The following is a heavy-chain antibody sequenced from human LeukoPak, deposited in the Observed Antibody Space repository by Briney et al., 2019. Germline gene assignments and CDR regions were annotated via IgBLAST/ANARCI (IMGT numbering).Heavy chain of an antibody. J-gene: IGHJ5*02. CDR3: ARLGIAAAGAGWFDP. V-gene: IGHV4-39*01. D-gene: IGHD6-13*01. CDR2: IYYSGST. Sequence: PSETLSLTCTVSGGSISSSSYYWGWIRQPPGKGLEWIGSIYYSGSTYYNPSLKSRVTVSVGTSKNQFSLKLSSVTAADTAVYYCARLGIAAAGAGWFDPWGQGTLVTVSS. CDR1: GGSISSSSYY.